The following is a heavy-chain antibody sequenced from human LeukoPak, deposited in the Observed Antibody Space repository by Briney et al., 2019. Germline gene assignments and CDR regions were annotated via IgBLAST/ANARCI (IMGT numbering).Heavy chain of an antibody. CDR3: ARDVDGYSTFDY. CDR1: GFTFSTYW. CDR2: INSDGGST. Sequence: GGSLRLSCAASGFTFSTYWMHWVRQAPGKGLMWVSRINSDGGSTSYADSVKGRFTISRDNSKNTLYLQMNSLRTEDTAVYYCARDVDGYSTFDYWGQGTLVTVSS. V-gene: IGHV3-74*01. J-gene: IGHJ4*02. D-gene: IGHD5-24*01.